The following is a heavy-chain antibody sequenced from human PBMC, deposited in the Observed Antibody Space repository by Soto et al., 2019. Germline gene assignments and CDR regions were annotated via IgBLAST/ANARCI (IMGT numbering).Heavy chain of an antibody. CDR1: SGSISSGSYY. V-gene: IGHV4-31*03. Sequence: QVQLQESGPGLVKPSQTLSLTCTVSSGSISSGSYYWSWIRQHPGKGLEWIGYIYYSGNTYYNPSLKSRVTISVDTSKNQCSMKLSSVTAADTAVYYCATMATMIAFDIWGQGTMVTVSS. D-gene: IGHD5-12*01. CDR3: ATMATMIAFDI. CDR2: IYYSGNT. J-gene: IGHJ3*02.